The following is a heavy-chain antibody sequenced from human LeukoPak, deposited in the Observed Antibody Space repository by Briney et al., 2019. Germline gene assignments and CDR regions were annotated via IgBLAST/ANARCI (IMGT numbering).Heavy chain of an antibody. V-gene: IGHV4-61*01. J-gene: IGHJ6*02. CDR3: AGRGTYDSSDILGYYYYYGMDV. CDR2: IYNSGST. Sequence: SETLSLTCTVSGGSISSNTFYWSWIRQPPGKGLEWIGYIYNSGSTNYNPSLKSRVTISVDTSKNQISLKLSSVTAADTAVYYCAGRGTYDSSDILGYYYYYGMDVWGQGTTVTVSS. D-gene: IGHD3-22*01. CDR1: GGSISSNTFY.